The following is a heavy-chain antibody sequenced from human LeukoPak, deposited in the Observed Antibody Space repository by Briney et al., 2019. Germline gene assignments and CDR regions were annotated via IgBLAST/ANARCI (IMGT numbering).Heavy chain of an antibody. V-gene: IGHV5-51*01. D-gene: IGHD1-14*01. Sequence: GESLKISCKGSGFIFTTYWVGWVRQMPGKGLEWMGILDFGGSDNRYSPSFQGQVTISTDQSISTAYLQWSSLKASDTAIYYCARRPAITGAPFDYWGQGTLVTVSS. CDR2: LDFGGSDN. CDR1: GFIFTTYW. CDR3: ARRPAITGAPFDY. J-gene: IGHJ4*02.